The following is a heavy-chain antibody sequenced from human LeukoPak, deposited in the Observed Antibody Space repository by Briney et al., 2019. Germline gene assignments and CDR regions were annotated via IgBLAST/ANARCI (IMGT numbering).Heavy chain of an antibody. CDR2: MNPNSGNT. D-gene: IGHD3-9*01. CDR3: ARGRYDILTGYYPGVN. V-gene: IGHV1-8*01. Sequence: ASVKVSCKASGYTFTSYDINWVRQATGQGLEWMGWMNPNSGNTGYAQKFQGRVTMTRNTSISTAYMELNSLRSEDTAVYYCARGRYDILTGYYPGVNWGQGTLVTVSS. CDR1: GYTFTSYD. J-gene: IGHJ4*02.